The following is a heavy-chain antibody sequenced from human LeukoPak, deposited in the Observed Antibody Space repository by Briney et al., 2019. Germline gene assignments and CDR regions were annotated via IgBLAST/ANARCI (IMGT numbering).Heavy chain of an antibody. D-gene: IGHD3-10*01. Sequence: GASVKVSCKASGYTFTGYYMHWVRQAPGQGLEWMGWINPNSGGTNYAQKFQGRVTMTRDTSISTAYMELSRLRSDDTAVYYCARYGTLHYYYYMDVWGKGTTVTVSS. CDR2: INPNSGGT. CDR3: ARYGTLHYYYYMDV. CDR1: GYTFTGYY. J-gene: IGHJ6*03. V-gene: IGHV1-2*02.